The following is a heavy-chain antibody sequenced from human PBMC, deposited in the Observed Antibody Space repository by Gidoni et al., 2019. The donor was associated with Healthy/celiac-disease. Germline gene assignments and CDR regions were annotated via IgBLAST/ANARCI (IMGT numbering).Heavy chain of an antibody. CDR2: ISSSSSYI. CDR3: ARDKLAYCGGDCSLKDY. CDR1: GFTFSSYR. D-gene: IGHD2-21*02. V-gene: IGHV3-21*01. J-gene: IGHJ4*02. Sequence: EVQLVESGGGLVKPGGSLRLSCAASGFTFSSYRMNWVRQAPGKGLEWVSSISSSSSYIYYADSVKGRFTISRDNAKNSLYLQMNSLRAEDTAVYYCARDKLAYCGGDCSLKDYWGQGTLVTVSS.